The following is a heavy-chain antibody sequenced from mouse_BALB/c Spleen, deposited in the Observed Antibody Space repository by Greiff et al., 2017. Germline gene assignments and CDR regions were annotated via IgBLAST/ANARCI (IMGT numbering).Heavy chain of an antibody. D-gene: IGHD2-4*01. CDR3: ARHQGDYDDGYYAMDY. J-gene: IGHJ4*01. CDR1: GFTFSSYA. CDR2: ISSGGSYT. V-gene: IGHV5-9-3*01. Sequence: EVKLVESGGGLVKPGGSLKLSCAASGFTFSSYAMSWVRQTPEKRLEWVATISSGGSYTYYPDSVKGRFTISSDNAKNTLYLQMSSLRSEDTAMYYCARHQGDYDDGYYAMDYWGQGTSVTVSS.